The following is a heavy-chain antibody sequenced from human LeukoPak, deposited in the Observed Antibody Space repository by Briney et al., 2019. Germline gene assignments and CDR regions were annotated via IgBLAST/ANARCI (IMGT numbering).Heavy chain of an antibody. J-gene: IGHJ4*02. CDR2: ISYDGSNK. Sequence: GGSLRLSCAASGFTFSSYAMHWVRQAPGKGLEWVAVISYDGSNKYYADSVKGRFTISRDNSKNTLYLQMSSLRAEDTAVYYCARDQHFDYWGQGTLVTVSS. CDR3: ARDQHFDY. CDR1: GFTFSSYA. D-gene: IGHD2-21*01. V-gene: IGHV3-30*04.